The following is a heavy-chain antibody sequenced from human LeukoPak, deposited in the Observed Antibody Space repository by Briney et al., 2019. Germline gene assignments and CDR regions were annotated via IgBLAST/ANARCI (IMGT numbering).Heavy chain of an antibody. Sequence: GGSLRLSCAASGFTFSSYGMHWVRQAPGKGLEWVAVISYDGSNKYYADSVKGRFTISRDNSKNTLYLQMNGLRAEDTAVYYCARGAMIADAFDIWGQGTMVTVSS. CDR2: ISYDGSNK. CDR1: GFTFSSYG. CDR3: ARGAMIADAFDI. V-gene: IGHV3-30*03. D-gene: IGHD2-21*01. J-gene: IGHJ3*02.